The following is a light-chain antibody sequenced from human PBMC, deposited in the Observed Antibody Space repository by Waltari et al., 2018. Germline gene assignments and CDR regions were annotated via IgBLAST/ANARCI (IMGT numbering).Light chain of an antibody. CDR3: AAWDDSLSGSYV. Sequence: QSVLTQPPSASGTPGQRVTISCSGRHSNIGTNYVYWYQHVPGTAPKLPIYRNDQRPSGVPDRFFGSKSGTSASLAISGLRSEDEADYYCAAWDDSLSGSYVFGTGTEVTVL. V-gene: IGLV1-47*01. CDR2: RND. J-gene: IGLJ1*01. CDR1: HSNIGTNY.